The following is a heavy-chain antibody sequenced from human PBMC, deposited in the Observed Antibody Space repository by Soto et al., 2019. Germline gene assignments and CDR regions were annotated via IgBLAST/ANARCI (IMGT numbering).Heavy chain of an antibody. CDR1: GFTFSSYA. J-gene: IGHJ4*02. Sequence: QVQLVESGGGVVQPGRSLRLSCAASGFTFSSYAMHWVRQAPGKGLEWVAVISYDGSNKYYADSVKGRFTISRDNSKNTLYLQMSSLRAEDTAVYYCARDHSSILDYWGQGTLVTVSS. D-gene: IGHD6-13*01. V-gene: IGHV3-30-3*01. CDR3: ARDHSSILDY. CDR2: ISYDGSNK.